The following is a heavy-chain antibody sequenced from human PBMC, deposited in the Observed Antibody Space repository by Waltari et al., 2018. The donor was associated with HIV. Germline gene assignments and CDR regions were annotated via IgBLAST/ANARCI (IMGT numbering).Heavy chain of an antibody. D-gene: IGHD3-10*01. CDR3: ARREATVVRGVYYYGMDV. V-gene: IGHV3-74*01. CDR2: IHSDGSST. CDR1: GFTFRSYW. Sequence: EVQLVESGGGLVQPGGSLRLSCVASGFTFRSYWMHWVRQAPGKGLVWVSLIHSDGSSTSYADFVKGRFTISRDNAKNTLYLEMNSLRAEDTAVYYCARREATVVRGVYYYGMDVWGQGTTVTVSS. J-gene: IGHJ6*02.